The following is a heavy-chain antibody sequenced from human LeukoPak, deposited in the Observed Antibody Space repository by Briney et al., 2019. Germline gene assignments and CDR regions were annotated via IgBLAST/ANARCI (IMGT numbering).Heavy chain of an antibody. Sequence: PGRSLRLSCAASGFTFSSYEMNWVRQAPGKGLEWVSYISSRGSTTYYADSVKGRFTISRDNAKNSLYLQMNSLSAEDTAVYYCAREGSNCGGDCFIDYWGQGTLVTVSS. D-gene: IGHD2-21*02. J-gene: IGHJ4*02. CDR1: GFTFSSYE. CDR2: ISSRGSTT. CDR3: AREGSNCGGDCFIDY. V-gene: IGHV3-48*03.